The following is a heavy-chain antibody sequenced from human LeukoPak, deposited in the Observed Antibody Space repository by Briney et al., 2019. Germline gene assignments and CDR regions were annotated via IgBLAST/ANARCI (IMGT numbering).Heavy chain of an antibody. D-gene: IGHD4-23*01. Sequence: SVKVSCKASGGTFSSYAISWVRQAPGQGLEWMGRIIPIFGIANYAQKFQGRVTITAGKSTSTAYMELSSPRSEDTAVYYCARRDYGGSNDYWGQGTLVTVSS. CDR3: ARRDYGGSNDY. V-gene: IGHV1-69*04. CDR1: GGTFSSYA. J-gene: IGHJ4*02. CDR2: IIPIFGIA.